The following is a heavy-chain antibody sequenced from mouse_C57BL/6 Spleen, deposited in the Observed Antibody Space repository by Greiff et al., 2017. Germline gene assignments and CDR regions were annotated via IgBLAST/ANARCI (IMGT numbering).Heavy chain of an antibody. V-gene: IGHV1-72*01. CDR3: ERRGLGLYWYFDV. Sequence: VQLQQPGAELVKPGASVKLSCKASGYTFTSYWMHWVKQRPGRGLEWIGRIDPNSGGTKYNEKFKSKATLTVYKPSSTAYMQISSLTSEDSAVXYCERRGLGLYWYFDVWGTGTTVTVSS. CDR2: IDPNSGGT. D-gene: IGHD4-1*01. J-gene: IGHJ1*03. CDR1: GYTFTSYW.